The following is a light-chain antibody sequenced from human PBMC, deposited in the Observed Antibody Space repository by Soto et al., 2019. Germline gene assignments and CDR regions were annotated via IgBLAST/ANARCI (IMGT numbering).Light chain of an antibody. CDR3: QQRSNVPPIT. J-gene: IGKJ5*01. Sequence: EIVLTQSPATLSLSPGERATLSCRASQSVSSYLAWYQQKPGQAPRLLIYDASNRATGIPARFSGSGSGTDLTLTICSLEPEDFEVYYCQQRSNVPPITVGHGTRPEIK. CDR1: QSVSSY. CDR2: DAS. V-gene: IGKV3-11*01.